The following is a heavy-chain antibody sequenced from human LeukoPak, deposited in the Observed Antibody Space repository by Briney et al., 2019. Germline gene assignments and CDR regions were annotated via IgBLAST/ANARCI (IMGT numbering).Heavy chain of an antibody. Sequence: SETLSLTCTIYGGPFSGYYWSWLRQPPGKGLEWIGEINHSGSTNYNPSLKSRVTISVDTSKNQFSLKLSSVTAADTAVYYCARTLGYCSSTSCYKRGYYYYYMDVWGKGTTVTVSS. D-gene: IGHD2-2*02. J-gene: IGHJ6*03. V-gene: IGHV4-34*01. CDR1: GGPFSGYY. CDR3: ARTLGYCSSTSCYKRGYYYYYMDV. CDR2: INHSGST.